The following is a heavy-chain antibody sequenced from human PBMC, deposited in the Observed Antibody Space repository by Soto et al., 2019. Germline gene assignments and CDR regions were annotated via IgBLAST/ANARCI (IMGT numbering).Heavy chain of an antibody. CDR3: ARGVDTGGNTLSD. CDR2: ISSGSNAI. J-gene: IGHJ4*02. Sequence: PGGSLRLACAASGFTFSDYAMNWAGQAPGKGLDWISYISSGSNAIYYADSLKGRFTISRDNAKNSLYLQMNSLRDEDTAVYYCARGVDTGGNTLSDRGQGTLVTVSS. CDR1: GFTFSDYA. V-gene: IGHV3-48*02. D-gene: IGHD2-8*02.